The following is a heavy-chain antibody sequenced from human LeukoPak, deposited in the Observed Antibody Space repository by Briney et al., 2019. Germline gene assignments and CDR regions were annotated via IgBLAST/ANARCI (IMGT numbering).Heavy chain of an antibody. CDR2: INLNSGGT. V-gene: IGHV1-2*02. CDR3: ARRYSGYRGFDY. CDR1: GYTFTGYY. D-gene: IGHD5-12*01. Sequence: ASVKVSCKPSGYTFTGYYIHWVRQAPGQGLEWMGWINLNSGGTNYAQRLQGRVTMTTDTSTSTAYMELRSLRSDDTAVYYCARRYSGYRGFDYWGQGTLVTVSS. J-gene: IGHJ4*02.